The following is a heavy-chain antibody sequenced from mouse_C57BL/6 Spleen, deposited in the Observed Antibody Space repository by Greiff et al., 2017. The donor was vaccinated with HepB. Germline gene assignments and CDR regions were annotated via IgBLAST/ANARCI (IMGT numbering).Heavy chain of an antibody. CDR1: GYTFTDYN. D-gene: IGHD1-1*01. Sequence: VQLQQSGPELVKPGASVKMSCKASGYTFTDYNMHWVKQSHGKSLEWIGYINPNNGGTSYNQKFKGKATLTVNKSSSTAYMELRSLTSEDSAVYYCARSSYYGSSLDYWGQGTTLTVSS. CDR2: INPNNGGT. J-gene: IGHJ2*01. CDR3: ARSSYYGSSLDY. V-gene: IGHV1-22*01.